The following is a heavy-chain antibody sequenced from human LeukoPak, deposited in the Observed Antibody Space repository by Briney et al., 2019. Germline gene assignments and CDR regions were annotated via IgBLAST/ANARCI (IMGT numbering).Heavy chain of an antibody. V-gene: IGHV4-39*07. CDR1: GGSISSSSYY. J-gene: IGHJ3*02. Sequence: SETLSLTCTVSGGSISSSSYYWGWIRQPPGKGLEWIGSIYHSGSTNYNPSLKSRVTISVDKSKNQFSLKLSSVTAADTAVYYCARDSNYGDAFDIWGQGTMVTVSS. CDR3: ARDSNYGDAFDI. D-gene: IGHD4-11*01. CDR2: IYHSGST.